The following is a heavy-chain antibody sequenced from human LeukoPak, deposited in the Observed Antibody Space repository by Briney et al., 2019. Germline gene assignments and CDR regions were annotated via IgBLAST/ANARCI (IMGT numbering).Heavy chain of an antibody. CDR2: ISAYNGNT. Sequence: GASVKVSCKASGYTFTSYGISWVRQAPGQGLEWMGWISAYNGNTNYAQKLQGRVTMTTDTSTSTAYMELRSLRSDDTAVYYCEREGSDCSGGSCYSVYYFDYWGQGTLVTVSS. V-gene: IGHV1-18*01. CDR1: GYTFTSYG. CDR3: EREGSDCSGGSCYSVYYFDY. D-gene: IGHD2-15*01. J-gene: IGHJ4*02.